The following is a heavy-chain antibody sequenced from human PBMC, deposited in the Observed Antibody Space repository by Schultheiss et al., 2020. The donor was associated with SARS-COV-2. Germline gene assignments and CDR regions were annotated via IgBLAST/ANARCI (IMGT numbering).Heavy chain of an antibody. CDR3: ARVRNYDFWSGYYIDYGMDV. D-gene: IGHD3-3*01. Sequence: ASVKVSCKASGYTFTSYDINWVRQATGQGLEWMGWMNPNSGNTGYAQKLQGRVTMTTDTSTSTAYMELRSLRSDDTAVYYCARVRNYDFWSGYYIDYGMDVWGQGTTVTVSS. V-gene: IGHV1-8*01. CDR1: GYTFTSYD. J-gene: IGHJ6*02. CDR2: MNPNSGNT.